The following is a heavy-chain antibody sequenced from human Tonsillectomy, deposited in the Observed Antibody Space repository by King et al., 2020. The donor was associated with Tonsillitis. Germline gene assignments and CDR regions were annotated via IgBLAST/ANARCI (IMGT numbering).Heavy chain of an antibody. D-gene: IGHD2-15*01. CDR3: AGAPRDINHFSWFDP. V-gene: IGHV4-30-4*01. Sequence: QLQVSGPGLVKPSQTLSLTCTVSGGSISSGDYYWSWIRQPPGKGLEWIGYIYYSGSTYYNPSLRSRVSISLDTSKNQFSLKLSSVTAADTAVYFCAGAPRDINHFSWFDPWGQGTLVTVSS. CDR2: IYYSGST. J-gene: IGHJ5*02. CDR1: GGSISSGDYY.